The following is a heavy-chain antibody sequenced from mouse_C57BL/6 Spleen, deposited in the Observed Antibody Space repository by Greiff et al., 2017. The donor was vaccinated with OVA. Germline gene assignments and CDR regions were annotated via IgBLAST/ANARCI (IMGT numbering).Heavy chain of an antibody. CDR1: GYTFTTHV. V-gene: IGHV1-14*01. J-gene: IGHJ2*01. D-gene: IGHD2-4*01. CDR3: AERGDYDSD. CDR2: IYPYDDGT. Sequence: EVQVQQSGPELVKPGASVKMSCKASGYTFTTHVMHWVKQKPGQGLEWIGYIYPYDDGTKYTEKFKGKATLTSDKSSSTAYMELSSLTSEDAAVYYCAERGDYDSDWGQGTTLTVSA.